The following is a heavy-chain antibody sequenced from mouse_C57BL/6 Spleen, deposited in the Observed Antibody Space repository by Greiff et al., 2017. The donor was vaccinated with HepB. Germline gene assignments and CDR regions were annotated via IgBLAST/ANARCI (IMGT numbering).Heavy chain of an antibody. Sequence: DVMLVESGGGLVKPGGSLKLSCAASGFTFSSYAMSWVRQTPEKRLEWVATISDGGSYTYYPDNVKGRFTISRDNAKNNLYLQMSHLKSEDTAMYYCAREYDYDGYYAMDYWGQGTSVTVSS. CDR2: ISDGGSYT. V-gene: IGHV5-4*01. CDR3: AREYDYDGYYAMDY. CDR1: GFTFSSYA. D-gene: IGHD2-4*01. J-gene: IGHJ4*01.